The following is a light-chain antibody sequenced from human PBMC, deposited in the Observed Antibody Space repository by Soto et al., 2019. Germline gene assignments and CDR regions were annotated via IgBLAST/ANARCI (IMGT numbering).Light chain of an antibody. CDR3: SSYAGSNTL. CDR1: SSDVGNHNY. J-gene: IGLJ3*02. Sequence: QSALTQPPSASGSPGQSVTISCTGTSSDVGNHNYVSWYQQHPGKAPKPMIYEATNRPSGVRDRCSGSKSGNTASLTVSGLQAEDDAYYYCSSYAGSNTLFGGGTKLTVL. CDR2: EAT. V-gene: IGLV2-8*01.